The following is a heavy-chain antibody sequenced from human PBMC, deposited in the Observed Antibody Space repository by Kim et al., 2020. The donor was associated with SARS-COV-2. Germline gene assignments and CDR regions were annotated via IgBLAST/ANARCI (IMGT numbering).Heavy chain of an antibody. CDR1: GGSFSGYY. D-gene: IGHD6-13*01. Sequence: SETLSLTCAVYGGSFSGYYWSWIRQPPGKGLEWIGEINHSGSTNYNPSLKSRVTISVDTSKNQFSLKLSSVTAADTAVYYCARGRYSSSKEPYYFDYWGQGTLVTVSS. J-gene: IGHJ4*02. V-gene: IGHV4-34*01. CDR2: INHSGST. CDR3: ARGRYSSSKEPYYFDY.